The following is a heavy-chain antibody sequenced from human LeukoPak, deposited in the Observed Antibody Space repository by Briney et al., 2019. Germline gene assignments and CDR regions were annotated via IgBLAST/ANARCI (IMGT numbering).Heavy chain of an antibody. Sequence: GGSLRLSCAASGFTFSSYAMSWARQAPGRGLEWVSAIDGPGGTTYYADSVKGRFTISRDNSKNTLYLQMNSLRAEDTAVYYCAKWLSSSWAPFDYWGQGTLVTVSS. CDR2: IDGPGGTT. CDR3: AKWLSSSWAPFDY. J-gene: IGHJ4*02. D-gene: IGHD6-13*01. CDR1: GFTFSSYA. V-gene: IGHV3-23*01.